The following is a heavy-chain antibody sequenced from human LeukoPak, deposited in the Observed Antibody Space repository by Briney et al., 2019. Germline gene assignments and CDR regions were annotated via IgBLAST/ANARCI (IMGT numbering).Heavy chain of an antibody. Sequence: GGSLRLSCAASGFTFSSYEVNWVRQAPGKGLEWVSYISSSGSTKYYADSVKGRFTISRDNAKNSLYVQMNSLRAEDTAVYYCARETDSTLFDYWGQGTLVTVSS. V-gene: IGHV3-48*03. CDR1: GFTFSSYE. J-gene: IGHJ4*02. CDR2: ISSSGSTK. CDR3: ARETDSTLFDY. D-gene: IGHD2-2*01.